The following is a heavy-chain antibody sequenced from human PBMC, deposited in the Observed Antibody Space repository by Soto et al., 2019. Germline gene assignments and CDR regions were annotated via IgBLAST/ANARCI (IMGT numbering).Heavy chain of an antibody. CDR1: GLTFSTAW. J-gene: IGHJ5*02. CDR3: STDRNWFDP. Sequence: EVQMVESGGGLVKPGVSLRLSCAASGLTFSTAWMSWLRQAPGKGLEWVGRIKSKNNGGAAEYAAPVRGIFTISRDDSKTTMYLQMNSLNTEDTGVYYCSTDRNWFDPWGQGTLVTVSS. V-gene: IGHV3-15*01. CDR2: IKSKNNGGAA.